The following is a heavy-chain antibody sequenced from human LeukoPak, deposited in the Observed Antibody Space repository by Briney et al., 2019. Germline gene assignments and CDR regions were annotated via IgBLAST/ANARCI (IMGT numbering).Heavy chain of an antibody. J-gene: IGHJ6*02. Sequence: SETLSLTCTVSDGSIRSYYWSWIRQPPGKGLEWIAFVSDIGSTNYNPSLKSRVAISIDTSKSQFSLTLRSVTAADTAVYYCARVFQAPSYGDYDSRTKYPYGMEVWGQGTTVTVSS. CDR1: DGSIRSYY. CDR2: VSDIGST. CDR3: ARVFQAPSYGDYDSRTKYPYGMEV. D-gene: IGHD4-17*01. V-gene: IGHV4-59*12.